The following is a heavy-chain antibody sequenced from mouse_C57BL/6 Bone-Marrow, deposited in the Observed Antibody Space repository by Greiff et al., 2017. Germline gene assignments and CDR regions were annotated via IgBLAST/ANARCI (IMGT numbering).Heavy chain of an antibody. J-gene: IGHJ4*01. Sequence: EVQLKESGAELVKPGASVKLSCTASGFNIKDYYMHCVKQRTEQSLEWIGRIDPEDGETKYAPKFKGKADITEDTSSNTVYLQISGQTSEDTGVYDLAGGDYYDAMDYWGQGTSVTVSS. D-gene: IGHD2-4*01. V-gene: IGHV14-2*01. CDR2: IDPEDGET. CDR3: AGGDYYDAMDY. CDR1: GFNIKDYY.